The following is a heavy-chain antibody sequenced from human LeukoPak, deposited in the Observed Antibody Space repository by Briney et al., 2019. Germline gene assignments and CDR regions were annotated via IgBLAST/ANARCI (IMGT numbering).Heavy chain of an antibody. Sequence: GGSLRFYSAGSGFTFSSYGMHRVGQAPGKGRVWWAFTQYDGSYKDYADSVKGRFTVSRDNSKNTLYLQMNSLRAEDTAVYYCAKYRSYYGSGIDYWGQGTLVTVSS. J-gene: IGHJ4*02. CDR2: TQYDGSYK. CDR1: GFTFSSYG. CDR3: AKYRSYYGSGIDY. D-gene: IGHD3-10*01. V-gene: IGHV3-30*02.